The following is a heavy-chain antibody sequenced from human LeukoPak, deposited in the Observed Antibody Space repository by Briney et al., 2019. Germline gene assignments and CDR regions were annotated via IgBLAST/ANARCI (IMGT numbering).Heavy chain of an antibody. D-gene: IGHD3-10*01. CDR2: INPNSGGT. V-gene: IGHV1-2*06. CDR1: GYIVTDYH. Sequence: ASVKVSCKASGYIVTDYHIHWVRQAPGQGLEWMGRINPNSGGTTYAQKFQDRVTMTRDTSINTAYMELSRLNSDDTAIYYCATPGGILWFGDQDGMDVWGHGTTVAVSS. CDR3: ATPGGILWFGDQDGMDV. J-gene: IGHJ6*02.